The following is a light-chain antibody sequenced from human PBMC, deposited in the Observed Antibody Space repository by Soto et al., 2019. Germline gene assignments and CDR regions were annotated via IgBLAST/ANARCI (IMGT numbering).Light chain of an antibody. Sequence: EIVMTQSPATLSVSPGERATLSCRASQRVSNNLAWYQQKPGQAPRLLIYGASTRATGIPARFSGSGSGTEFSLTISCLQSEDFALYYCQQYNDWPLTFGGGTKVEIK. CDR2: GAS. J-gene: IGKJ4*01. V-gene: IGKV3-15*01. CDR1: QRVSNN. CDR3: QQYNDWPLT.